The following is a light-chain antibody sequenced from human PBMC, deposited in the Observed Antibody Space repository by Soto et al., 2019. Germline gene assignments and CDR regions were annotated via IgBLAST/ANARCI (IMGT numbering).Light chain of an antibody. J-gene: IGLJ1*01. V-gene: IGLV2-11*01. Sequence: QSALTQPRSVSGSPGQSVTISCTGTSSDVGRYNYVSWYQQYPGKAPQLLIYDVTKRPSGVPGRFSGSKSGNTASLTISGLQADDEADYYCCSYVGSYSFVFGVGTKLTVL. CDR3: CSYVGSYSFV. CDR1: SSDVGRYNY. CDR2: DVT.